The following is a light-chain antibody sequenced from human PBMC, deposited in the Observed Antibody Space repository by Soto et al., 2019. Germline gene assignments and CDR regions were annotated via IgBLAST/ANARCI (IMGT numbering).Light chain of an antibody. J-gene: IGLJ3*02. V-gene: IGLV3-21*02. Sequence: SYELTQPPSVSVVPGQTARISCGGHNIGSKSVHWYQQKPGQAPVLVVHDDRDRPSGIPERFSGSNSGNTATLTISRAEAGDEADYYCQVWHSGSDHWVFGGGTKLTVL. CDR1: NIGSKS. CDR2: DDR. CDR3: QVWHSGSDHWV.